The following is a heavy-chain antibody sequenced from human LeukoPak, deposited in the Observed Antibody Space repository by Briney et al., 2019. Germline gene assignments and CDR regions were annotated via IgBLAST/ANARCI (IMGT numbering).Heavy chain of an antibody. D-gene: IGHD3-22*01. Sequence: GGSLRLSCAASGFTFSSYGMHWVRQAPGKGLEWVAVISSDGNNKNYVDSVKGRFTFSRDNSKNTLYLQMNSPRAEDTAVYYCAKGNDIGGYYYPHFDYWGQGTLVTVSS. V-gene: IGHV3-30*18. CDR2: ISSDGNNK. CDR1: GFTFSSYG. J-gene: IGHJ4*02. CDR3: AKGNDIGGYYYPHFDY.